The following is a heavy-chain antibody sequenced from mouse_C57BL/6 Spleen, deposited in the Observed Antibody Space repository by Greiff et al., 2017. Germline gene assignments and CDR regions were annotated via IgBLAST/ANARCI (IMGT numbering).Heavy chain of an antibody. D-gene: IGHD2-4*01. V-gene: IGHV5-4*01. CDR3: ARDYYDDAMDY. J-gene: IGHJ4*01. CDR1: GFTFSSYA. Sequence: DVKLVESGGGLVKPGGSLKLSCAASGFTFSSYAMSWVRQTPEKRLEWVATISDGGSYTYYPDNVKGRFTISRDNAKNNLYLQMSHLKSEDTAMYYCARDYYDDAMDYWGQGTSVTVSS. CDR2: ISDGGSYT.